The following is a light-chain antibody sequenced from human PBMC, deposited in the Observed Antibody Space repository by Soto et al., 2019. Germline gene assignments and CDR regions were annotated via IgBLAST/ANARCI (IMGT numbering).Light chain of an antibody. J-gene: IGKJ1*01. V-gene: IGKV1-5*01. CDR1: QSISSW. CDR3: QQYNSYSQT. CDR2: DAS. Sequence: DIQMPQSPSTLSASVGDRVTITCRASQSISSWLAWYQQKPGKAPKLLIYDASSLESGVPSRFSGSGSGTEFTRTISSLQTDDFATYYCQQYNSYSQTFDQGTKVEIK.